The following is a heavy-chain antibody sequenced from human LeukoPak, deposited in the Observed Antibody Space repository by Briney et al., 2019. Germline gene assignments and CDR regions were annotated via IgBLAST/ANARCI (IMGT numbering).Heavy chain of an antibody. CDR1: GGTFSSYA. CDR2: MNPNSGNT. CDR3: ARGLVGATSDY. V-gene: IGHV1-8*02. J-gene: IGHJ4*02. D-gene: IGHD1-26*01. Sequence: ASVKVSCKASGGTFSSYAISWLRQATGQGLEWMGWMNPNSGNTGYAQKFQGRVTMTRNTSISTAYMELSSLRSEDTAVYYCARGLVGATSDYWGQGTLVTVSS.